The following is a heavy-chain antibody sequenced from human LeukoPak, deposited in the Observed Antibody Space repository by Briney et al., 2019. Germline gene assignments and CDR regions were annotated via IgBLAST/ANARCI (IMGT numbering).Heavy chain of an antibody. CDR3: ARHYYIDSRSYYGYRYVFDI. CDR1: GGSISSYY. V-gene: IGHV4-59*08. CDR2: MYYSGST. J-gene: IGHJ3*02. Sequence: KSSETLSLTCTVSGGSISSYYWSWIRQPPGQGLEWIGYMYYSGSTNYNPSLQSRVTISVDTSKNQFSLKMTSFTAADPAVYYRARHYYIDSRSYYGYRYVFDIWGQGTMVTVSS. D-gene: IGHD3-22*01.